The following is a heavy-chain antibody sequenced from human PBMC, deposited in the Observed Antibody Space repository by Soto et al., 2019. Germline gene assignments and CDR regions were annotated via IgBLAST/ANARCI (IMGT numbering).Heavy chain of an antibody. CDR3: ASSADCSSTSCYYGLGWFDP. V-gene: IGHV4-39*01. Sequence: SETLSLTCTVSGGSISSSSYYWGRIRQPPGKGLEWIGSIYYSGSTYYNPSLKSRVTISVDTSKNQFSLKLSSVTAADTAVYYCASSADCSSTSCYYGLGWFDPWGQGTLVTVSS. CDR1: GGSISSSSYY. CDR2: IYYSGST. D-gene: IGHD2-2*01. J-gene: IGHJ5*02.